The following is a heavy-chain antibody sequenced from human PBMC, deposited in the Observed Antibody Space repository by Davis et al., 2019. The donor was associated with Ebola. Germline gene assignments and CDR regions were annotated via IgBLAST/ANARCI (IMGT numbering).Heavy chain of an antibody. CDR1: GGSISPHY. J-gene: IGHJ4*02. D-gene: IGHD4-17*01. CDR2: IYHSGST. V-gene: IGHV4-59*11. Sequence: SETLSLTCTVSGGSISPHYWSWIRQIPGKGLEWIGYIYHSGSTIYNPSLKSRVTISMDTSKNQFSLKLSSVTAADTALYYCARVLGNGDLLLDYWGQGTLVTVSS. CDR3: ARVLGNGDLLLDY.